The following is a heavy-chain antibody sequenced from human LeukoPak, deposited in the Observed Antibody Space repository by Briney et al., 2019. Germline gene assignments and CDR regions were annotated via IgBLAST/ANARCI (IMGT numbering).Heavy chain of an antibody. Sequence: PGGSLRLSCAASGFTFDDYTMHWVRQAPGKGLEWVSLISWDGGSTYYADSVKGRFTISRDNSKNSLYLQMNSLRTEDTALYYCAKDRGGSYGFGYYFDYWGQGTLVTVSS. D-gene: IGHD1-26*01. CDR2: ISWDGGST. CDR1: GFTFDDYT. V-gene: IGHV3-43*01. J-gene: IGHJ4*02. CDR3: AKDRGGSYGFGYYFDY.